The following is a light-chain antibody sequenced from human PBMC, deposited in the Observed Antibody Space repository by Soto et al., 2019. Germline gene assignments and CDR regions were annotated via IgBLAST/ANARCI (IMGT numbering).Light chain of an antibody. CDR2: EGT. CDR3: ASFAVASTVV. J-gene: IGLJ2*01. CDR1: SSDVGGYNL. Sequence: QSALTQPASVSGSPGQSITISCTGTSSDVGGYNLVSWYQQHPGKAPKLMIYEGTKRPSGVSNRLSGSKSGNTASLTISGIQTEDEADYYCASFAVASTVVFGGGTKLTVL. V-gene: IGLV2-23*01.